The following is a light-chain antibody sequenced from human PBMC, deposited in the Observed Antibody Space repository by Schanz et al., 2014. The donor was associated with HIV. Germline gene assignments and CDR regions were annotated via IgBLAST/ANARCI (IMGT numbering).Light chain of an antibody. V-gene: IGLV1-40*01. CDR2: GNK. Sequence: QSVLTQPPSVSGAPGQRVSISCSGSGSNIGGSYDVHWSPHLPGTAPKLLIYGNKYRPSGVPYRFSGSKSGTSASLAITGLQAEDEADYYCSSYSSEGRPYVIGTGTKLTVL. CDR3: SSYSSEGRPYV. CDR1: GSNIGGSYD. J-gene: IGLJ1*01.